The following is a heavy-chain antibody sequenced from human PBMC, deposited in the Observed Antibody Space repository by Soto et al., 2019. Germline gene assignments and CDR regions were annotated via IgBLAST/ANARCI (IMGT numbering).Heavy chain of an antibody. J-gene: IGHJ6*03. CDR3: ATARDYYGSGSSGYYYYMDV. D-gene: IGHD3-10*01. CDR1: GYTLTELS. Sequence: ASVKVSCKVSGYTLTELSMHWVRQAPGKGLEWMGGFDPEDGETIYAQKFQGRVTMTEDTSTDTAYMELSSLRSEDTAVYYFATARDYYGSGSSGYYYYMDVWGKGTRSPSP. V-gene: IGHV1-24*01. CDR2: FDPEDGET.